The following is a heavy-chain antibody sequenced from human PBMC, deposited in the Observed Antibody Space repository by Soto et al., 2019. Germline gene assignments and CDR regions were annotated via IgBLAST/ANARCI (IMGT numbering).Heavy chain of an antibody. CDR3: AKSLNQGCRTINCYGGLDH. V-gene: IGHV3-11*03. CDR1: GFTFITSC. Sequence: PGVSLRLSCAASGFTFITSCRSLLRQAPGKGLEWVSYISSTGSFTNYADSVKGRFTISRDNSKNAVYLQMDSLRAEDTAVYYCAKSLNQGCRTINCYGGLDHWGQGTLVTVSS. D-gene: IGHD3-16*01. CDR2: ISSTGSFT. J-gene: IGHJ4*02.